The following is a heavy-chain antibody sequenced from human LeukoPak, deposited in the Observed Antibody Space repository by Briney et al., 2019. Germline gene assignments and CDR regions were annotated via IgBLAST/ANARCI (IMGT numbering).Heavy chain of an antibody. Sequence: GGSLRLSCTASGFVFNNYAMSWVRQAPGKGLEWVSAISGSGGSTYYADSVKGRFTISRDNSKNTLYLQMNSLRAEDTAVYYCAKGAKGDYYDSSGYYYWGQGTLVTVSS. CDR3: AKGAKGDYYDSSGYYY. CDR1: GFVFNNYA. J-gene: IGHJ4*02. V-gene: IGHV3-23*01. D-gene: IGHD3-22*01. CDR2: ISGSGGST.